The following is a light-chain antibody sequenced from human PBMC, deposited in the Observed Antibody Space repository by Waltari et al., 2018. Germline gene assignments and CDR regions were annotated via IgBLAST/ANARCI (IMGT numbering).Light chain of an antibody. CDR3: QQSKEVPFT. CDR1: QGISSC. V-gene: IGKV1-12*01. Sequence: DIQMTQSPSSLSASVGDRVTITCRASQGISSCLAWYQQKPGKAPELLIYAASSFQSGVPSRFSGSGSGTDFTLTISSLQPEDFATYYCQQSKEVPFTFGQGTKLEIK. J-gene: IGKJ2*01. CDR2: AAS.